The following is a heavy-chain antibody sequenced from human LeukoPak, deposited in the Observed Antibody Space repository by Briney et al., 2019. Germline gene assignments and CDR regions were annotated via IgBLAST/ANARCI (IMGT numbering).Heavy chain of an antibody. J-gene: IGHJ6*03. V-gene: IGHV3-43D*04. CDR2: ICCDVGST. Sequence: GGSLRLSCAASGFTFDDYAIHWVRQAPGKGLEWVSVICCDVGSTYYTDSVKSRFTISRDNAKNSLYLQMNSLRAEDTAVYYCARDRYSYDPYYYYYYYMDVWGKGTTVTVSS. CDR3: ARDRYSYDPYYYYYYYMDV. CDR1: GFTFDDYA. D-gene: IGHD5-18*01.